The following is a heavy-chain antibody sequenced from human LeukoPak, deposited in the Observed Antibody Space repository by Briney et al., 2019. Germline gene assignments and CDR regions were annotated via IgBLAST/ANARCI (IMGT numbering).Heavy chain of an antibody. V-gene: IGHV3-30*03. CDR3: ARDYGKNDYGKNWFDP. CDR2: ISYDGSNK. J-gene: IGHJ5*02. CDR1: GFTFSSYG. D-gene: IGHD5-12*01. Sequence: QSGRSLRLSCAASGFTFSSYGMHWVRQAPGKGLEWVAVISYDGSNKYYADSVKGRFTISRDNSKNTLYLQMNSLRAEDTAVYYCARDYGKNDYGKNWFDPWGQGTLVTVSS.